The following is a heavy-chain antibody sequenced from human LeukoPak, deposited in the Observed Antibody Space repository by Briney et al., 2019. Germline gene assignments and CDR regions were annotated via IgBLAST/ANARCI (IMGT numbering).Heavy chain of an antibody. CDR1: GFTFSSYA. CDR3: AKEVNIAVAGTGDY. Sequence: HPGGSLRLSCAASGFTFSSYAMSWVRQAPGKGLEWVSAISGSGGSTYYADSVKGRFTISRDNSKNTLYLQMNSLRAEDTAVYYCAKEVNIAVAGTGDYWGQGTLVTVSS. J-gene: IGHJ4*02. V-gene: IGHV3-23*01. CDR2: ISGSGGST. D-gene: IGHD6-19*01.